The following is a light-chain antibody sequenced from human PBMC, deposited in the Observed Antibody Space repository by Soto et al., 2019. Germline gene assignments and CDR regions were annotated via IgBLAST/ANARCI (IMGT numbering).Light chain of an antibody. J-gene: IGKJ4*01. CDR2: AAS. CDR1: QDISSW. Sequence: DIQTTQSPSSVSASVGDRVTITCRASQDISSWVAWYQQKPGKAPKLLISAASSLQSGVPRRFSGSGSGTDFTLIISSLQPEDFATYFCQQGDSFPFTFGGGTKVDIK. CDR3: QQGDSFPFT. V-gene: IGKV1-12*01.